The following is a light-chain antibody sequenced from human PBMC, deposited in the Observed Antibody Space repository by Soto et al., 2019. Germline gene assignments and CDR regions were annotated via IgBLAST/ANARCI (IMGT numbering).Light chain of an antibody. CDR1: QSVSSSY. CDR3: QQYGNSPPT. CDR2: GAS. V-gene: IGKV3-20*01. J-gene: IGKJ1*01. Sequence: EIVLTQSPGTLSLSPGERATLSCRASQSVSSSYLAWYQQKPGQAPRFLIYGASSRATGIPDRFSGSGSGTDFTLPISRLEPEDFAVYYCQQYGNSPPTFGHGTKVEIK.